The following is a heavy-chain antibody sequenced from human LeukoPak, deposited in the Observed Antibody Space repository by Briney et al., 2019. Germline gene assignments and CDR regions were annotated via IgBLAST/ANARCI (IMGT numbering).Heavy chain of an antibody. CDR2: ISGSSGII. Sequence: PGGSLRLSCAASGFTFNTYTMNWVRQAPGKGLEWVSYISGSSGIIDYADSVRGRFTISRDNAKNSLYLQMNSLRAEDTAVYYCARVPGRYSSSWYGPEDWTVWGQGTTVTVSS. D-gene: IGHD6-13*01. V-gene: IGHV3-48*01. CDR3: ARVPGRYSSSWYGPEDWTV. CDR1: GFTFNTYT. J-gene: IGHJ6*02.